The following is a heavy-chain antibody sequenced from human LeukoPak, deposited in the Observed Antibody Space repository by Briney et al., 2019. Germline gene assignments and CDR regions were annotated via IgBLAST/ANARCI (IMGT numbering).Heavy chain of an antibody. CDR3: ARKVVSGWLKFDY. Sequence: SVKVSCKAPAVTFTKYAISWVRQAPGQGLEWMGGIIPMFGTAKYAQKFQGRVRITADKSTSTAYMEVNNLRSEDTAVYYCARKVVSGWLKFDYWGQGTLVTVSS. CDR2: IIPMFGTA. D-gene: IGHD6-19*01. V-gene: IGHV1-69*06. CDR1: AVTFTKYA. J-gene: IGHJ4*02.